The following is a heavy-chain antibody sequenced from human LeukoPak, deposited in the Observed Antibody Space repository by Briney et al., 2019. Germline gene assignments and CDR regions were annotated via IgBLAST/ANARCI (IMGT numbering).Heavy chain of an antibody. CDR1: GFIFSSYS. D-gene: IGHD2-21*02. Sequence: QPGGSLRLSCAASGFIFSSYSMNWVRQAPGKGLEWVSYISSRSTIIYYAESVKGRFSISRDKAKNLVFLQMNSLRADDTAVYYCARGEDVVGTVNLLDSWGQGTLVTVSS. V-gene: IGHV3-48*01. J-gene: IGHJ4*02. CDR3: ARGEDVVGTVNLLDS. CDR2: ISSRSTII.